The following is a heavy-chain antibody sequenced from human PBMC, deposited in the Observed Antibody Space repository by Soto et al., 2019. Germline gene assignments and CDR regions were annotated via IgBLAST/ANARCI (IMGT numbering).Heavy chain of an antibody. CDR3: AKDLRRDSGYDLDY. J-gene: IGHJ4*02. D-gene: IGHD5-12*01. CDR2: IWFDGSHE. Sequence: VQLLESGGDLVQPGGSLRLSCAASGFTFSNYTMNWVRQAPGKGLEWVAVIWFDGSHEYHADSAKGRFTISRDNSRNTLYLQMNSLRAEDTAVYYCAKDLRRDSGYDLDYWGQGTLVAVSS. V-gene: IGHV3-33*06. CDR1: GFTFSNYT.